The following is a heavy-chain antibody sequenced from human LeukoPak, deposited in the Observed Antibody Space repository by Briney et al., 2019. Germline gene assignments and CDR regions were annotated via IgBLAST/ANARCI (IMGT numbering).Heavy chain of an antibody. J-gene: IGHJ4*02. CDR3: ARELDIVVVPAAISDRGD. V-gene: IGHV1-2*02. CDR1: GYTFTGYY. Sequence: GASVKVSCKASGYTFTGYYMHWVRQAPGQGLEWMGWINPNSGGTNYAQKFQGRVTMTRDTSISTAYMELSRLRSDDTAVYYCARELDIVVVPAAISDRGDWGQGTLVTVSS. D-gene: IGHD2-2*02. CDR2: INPNSGGT.